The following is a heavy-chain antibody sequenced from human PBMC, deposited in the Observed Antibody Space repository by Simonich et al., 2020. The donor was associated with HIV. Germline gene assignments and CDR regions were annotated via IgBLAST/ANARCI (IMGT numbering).Heavy chain of an antibody. D-gene: IGHD2-2*01. Sequence: QVQLQQWGAGLLKPSETLSLTCAVYGGSFMGYYWSWIRQPPGKGLEWIGKINHSGSTNYNPSLKSRVTISVDTSKNQFSLKLSSVTAADTAVYYCARGFYQRLYYFDYWGQGTLVTVSS. J-gene: IGHJ4*02. V-gene: IGHV4-34*01. CDR3: ARGFYQRLYYFDY. CDR2: INHSGST. CDR1: GGSFMGYY.